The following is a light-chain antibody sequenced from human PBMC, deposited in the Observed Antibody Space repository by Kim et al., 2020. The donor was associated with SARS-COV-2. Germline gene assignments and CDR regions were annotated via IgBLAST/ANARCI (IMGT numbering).Light chain of an antibody. CDR1: SSDVGGYNY. V-gene: IGLV2-14*01. Sequence: LPASVSGSPGQSITISCTGTSSDVGGYNYVSWYQQHPGKAPKFMIYDVSKRPSGVSNRFSGSKSGNTASLTISGLQADDEGDYYCSSYASSSTVVFGGGTQLTVL. J-gene: IGLJ2*01. CDR2: DVS. CDR3: SSYASSSTVV.